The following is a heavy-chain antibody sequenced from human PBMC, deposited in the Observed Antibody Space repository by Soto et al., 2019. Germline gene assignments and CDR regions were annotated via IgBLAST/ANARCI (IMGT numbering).Heavy chain of an antibody. Sequence: PSETLSLTCTASGRTISSYYWSWIRQPPGKGLEWIGYIYYSGSTNYNPSLKSRVSISVDTSKNQFSLKLSSVTAADTAVYYCARLYYDYVWGIYRWLPTAYFDNWGQGTLLTISS. CDR2: IYYSGST. CDR3: ARLYYDYVWGIYRWLPTAYFDN. CDR1: GRTISSYY. V-gene: IGHV4-59*01. D-gene: IGHD3-16*02. J-gene: IGHJ4*02.